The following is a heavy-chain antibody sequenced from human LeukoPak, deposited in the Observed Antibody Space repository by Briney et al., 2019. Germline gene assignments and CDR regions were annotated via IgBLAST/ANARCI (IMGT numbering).Heavy chain of an antibody. Sequence: SETLSLTCTVSSGSISRSYYYWGWMRQPPGKGLEWIGSVYYNGNTFYSPSLKSRVTISVDTSKNHFSLRLISVTAADTAVYYCARDTYYYGSGSYYLDYWGQGTLVTVSS. J-gene: IGHJ4*02. CDR1: SGSISRSYYY. V-gene: IGHV4-39*02. CDR3: ARDTYYYGSGSYYLDY. CDR2: VYYNGNT. D-gene: IGHD3-10*01.